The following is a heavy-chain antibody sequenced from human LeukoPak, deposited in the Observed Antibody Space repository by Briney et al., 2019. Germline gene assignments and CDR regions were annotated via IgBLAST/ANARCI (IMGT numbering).Heavy chain of an antibody. V-gene: IGHV3-23*01. J-gene: IGHJ5*02. CDR2: ISGSGGST. Sequence: GSLRLSCAASGFTFSSYGMSWVRQAPGKGLEWVSAISGSGGSTYYADSVKGRFTISRDNSKNTLYLQMNSLRAEDTAVYYCAKSFRPSFWFDPWGQGTLVTVSS. CDR1: GFTFSSYG. CDR3: AKSFRPSFWFDP.